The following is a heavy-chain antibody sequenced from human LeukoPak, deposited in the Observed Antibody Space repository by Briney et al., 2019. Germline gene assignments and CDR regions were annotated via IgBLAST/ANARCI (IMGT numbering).Heavy chain of an antibody. CDR1: GGSFSGYY. CDR3: ARGGGFNWFDP. V-gene: IGHV4-34*01. CDR2: INHSGST. Sequence: PSETLSLTCAVYGGSFSGYYWSWIRQPPGKGLEWIGEINHSGSTNYNPSLKSRVTISVDTSKNQFSLKLSSVTAADTAVYYCARGGGFNWFDPWGQGTLGTVSS. J-gene: IGHJ5*02.